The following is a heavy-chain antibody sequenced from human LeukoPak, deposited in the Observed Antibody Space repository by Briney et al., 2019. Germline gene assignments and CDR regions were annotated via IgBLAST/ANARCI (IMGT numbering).Heavy chain of an antibody. Sequence: PGGSLRLSCAASGFTFSNYGMHWVRQAPGKGLGWVAVISNDGSDEFYADSVRGRFTISRDVSKNTLYLQMNSLRGEDTAVYYCARDKSGDYSMDYWGQGTLVTVSS. J-gene: IGHJ4*02. CDR2: ISNDGSDE. D-gene: IGHD2-21*02. CDR3: ARDKSGDYSMDY. CDR1: GFTFSNYG. V-gene: IGHV3-30*03.